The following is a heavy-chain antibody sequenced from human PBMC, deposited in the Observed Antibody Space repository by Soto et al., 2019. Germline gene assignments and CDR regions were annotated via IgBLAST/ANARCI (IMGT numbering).Heavy chain of an antibody. D-gene: IGHD4-17*01. CDR3: VKVGGDYSLDY. CDR1: GFTFSSYA. V-gene: IGHV3-64D*08. CDR2: ISSNGGST. Sequence: GGSLRLSCSASGFTFSSYAMHWVRQAPGKGLEYVSAISSNGGSTYYADSVKGRFTISRDNSKNTLYLQMSSLRAEDTAVYYCVKVGGDYSLDYWGQGTLVTVSS. J-gene: IGHJ4*02.